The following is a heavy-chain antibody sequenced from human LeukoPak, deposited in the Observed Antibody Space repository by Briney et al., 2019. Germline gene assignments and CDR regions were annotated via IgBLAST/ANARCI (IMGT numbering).Heavy chain of an antibody. J-gene: IGHJ4*02. CDR2: INHSGST. D-gene: IGHD5-24*01. CDR3: ARERPRWLQLTYYFDY. CDR1: GGSFSGYY. Sequence: ASETLSLTCAVYGGSFSGYYWSWIRQPPGKGLEWIGEINHSGSTNYNPSLKSRVTISVDTSKNQFSLKLSSVTAADTAVYYCARERPRWLQLTYYFDYWGQGTLVTVSS. V-gene: IGHV4-34*01.